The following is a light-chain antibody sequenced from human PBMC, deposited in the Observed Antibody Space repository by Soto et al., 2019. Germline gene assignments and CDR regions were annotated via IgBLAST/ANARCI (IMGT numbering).Light chain of an antibody. J-gene: IGKJ5*01. CDR3: QQYNNWS. Sequence: EIVLAQSPGTLSLSPGERAPLSCRASQSVSSNYLAWYQRKPGQAPRLLIYGASSRATGIPARFSGSGSGTEFTLTISSLQSEDFAVYYCQQYNNWSFGQGTRLEIK. CDR2: GAS. V-gene: IGKV3-15*01. CDR1: QSVSSN.